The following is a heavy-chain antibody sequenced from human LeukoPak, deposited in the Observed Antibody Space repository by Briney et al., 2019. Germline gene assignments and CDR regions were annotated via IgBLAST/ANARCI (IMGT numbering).Heavy chain of an antibody. V-gene: IGHV1-69*04. J-gene: IGHJ3*02. Sequence: ASVKVSCKASGGTFNSYAISWVRQAPGQGLEWMGRIIPILGIANYAQKFQGRVTITADKSTSTAYMELSSLRSEDTAVYYCARDIPHTFDIWGQGTMVTVSS. CDR2: IIPILGIA. CDR3: ARDIPHTFDI. CDR1: GGTFNSYA.